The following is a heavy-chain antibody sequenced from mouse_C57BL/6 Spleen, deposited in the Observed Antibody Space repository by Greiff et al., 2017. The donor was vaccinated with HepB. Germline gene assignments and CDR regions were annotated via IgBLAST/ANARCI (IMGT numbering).Heavy chain of an antibody. D-gene: IGHD1-1*01. CDR3: ARGGGITTVVATDCFAY. J-gene: IGHJ3*01. V-gene: IGHV1-53*01. CDR2: INPSNGGT. CDR1: GYTFTSYW. Sequence: QVQLQQPGTELVKPGASVKLSCKASGYTFTSYWMHWVKQRPGQGLEWIGNINPSNGGTNYNEKFKSKATLTVDKSSSTAYMQLSSLTSEDSAVYYCARGGGITTVVATDCFAYWGQGTLVTVSA.